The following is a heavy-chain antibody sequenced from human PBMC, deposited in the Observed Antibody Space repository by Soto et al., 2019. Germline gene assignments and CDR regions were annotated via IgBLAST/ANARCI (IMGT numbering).Heavy chain of an antibody. CDR2: ISAYNGNT. D-gene: IGHD2-21*02. V-gene: IGHV1-18*01. J-gene: IGHJ6*02. Sequence: ASVKVSCKASGYTFTSYGISWVRQAPGQGLEWMGWISAYNGNTNYTQKLQGRVTMTTDTSTSTAYMELRSLRSDDTAVYYCARDMTWAGRSAPALWGQGTTVTVSS. CDR1: GYTFTSYG. CDR3: ARDMTWAGRSAPAL.